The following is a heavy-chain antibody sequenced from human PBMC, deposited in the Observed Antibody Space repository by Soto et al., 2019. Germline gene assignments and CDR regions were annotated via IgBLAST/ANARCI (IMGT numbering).Heavy chain of an antibody. CDR1: GYSFTSYY. D-gene: IGHD1-26*01. V-gene: IGHV1-46*01. J-gene: IGHJ5*02. CDR2: INPSVGST. CDR3: ARDVGRGSYSSWFDP. Sequence: QVQLVQSGAEVRKPGASVKVSCKASGYSFTSYYMHWVRQAPGQGLVWMGIINPSVGSTTYAQKFQGRLTMTRDASTSTVYMELSSLRSEDTAFYYCARDVGRGSYSSWFDPWGQGTLVTVSS.